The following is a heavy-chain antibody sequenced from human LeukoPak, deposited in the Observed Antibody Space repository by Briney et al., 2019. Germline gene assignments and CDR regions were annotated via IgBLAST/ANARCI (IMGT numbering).Heavy chain of an antibody. CDR3: VRRGDASSGWGDHDF. D-gene: IGHD6-19*01. Sequence: GGSLRLSCAASGFNFRGYAMSWVRQAPGKGLEWVSAISGSGARAHYGESVRGRFTISRDNSKNMVHLQMNSLTGEDTALYYCVRRGDASSGWGDHDFWGQGALVTVSS. J-gene: IGHJ4*02. CDR2: ISGSGARA. CDR1: GFNFRGYA. V-gene: IGHV3-23*01.